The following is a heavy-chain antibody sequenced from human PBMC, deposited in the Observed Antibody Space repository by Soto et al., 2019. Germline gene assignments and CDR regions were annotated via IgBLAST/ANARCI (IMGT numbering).Heavy chain of an antibody. D-gene: IGHD6-13*01. Sequence: GGSLRLSCAASGFTFSSYAMHWVRQAPGKGLEWVAVISYDGSNKYYADSVKGRFTISRDNSKNTLYLQMNSLRAEDTAVYYCARTSGAAYYFDYWGQGTLVTVSS. CDR3: ARTSGAAYYFDY. CDR1: GFTFSSYA. V-gene: IGHV3-30-3*01. J-gene: IGHJ4*02. CDR2: ISYDGSNK.